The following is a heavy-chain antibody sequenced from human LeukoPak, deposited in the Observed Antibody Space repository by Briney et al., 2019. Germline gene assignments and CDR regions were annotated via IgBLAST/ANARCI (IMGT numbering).Heavy chain of an antibody. CDR1: GFTVSSNY. CDR3: ARVVVVGAFDI. CDR2: IYSGGST. D-gene: IGHD2-15*01. Sequence: GGSLRLSCAASGFTVSSNYMSWVRQAPGKGLEWVSVIYSGGSTYYADSVKGRFTISRDNSKNTLYLQMNSLRAEDTAVYYCARVVVVGAFDIWGQGTMVTVSS. V-gene: IGHV3-53*01. J-gene: IGHJ3*02.